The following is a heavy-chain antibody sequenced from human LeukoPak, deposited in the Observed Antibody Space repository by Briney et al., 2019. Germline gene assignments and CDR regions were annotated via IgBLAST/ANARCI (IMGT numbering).Heavy chain of an antibody. CDR1: GGSFSGYY. CDR3: ARGCTQLVSRYYYYYYMDV. CDR2: INHSGST. V-gene: IGHV4-34*01. J-gene: IGHJ6*03. D-gene: IGHD6-6*01. Sequence: SETLSLTCAVYGGSFSGYYWSWIRQPPGKGLEWIGEINHSGSTNYNPSLKSRVTISVDTSKNQFSLKLSSVAAADTAVYYCARGCTQLVSRYYYYYYMDVWGKGTTVTVSS.